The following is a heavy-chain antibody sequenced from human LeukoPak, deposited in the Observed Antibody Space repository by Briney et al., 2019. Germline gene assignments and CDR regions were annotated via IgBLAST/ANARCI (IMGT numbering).Heavy chain of an antibody. CDR1: GFTFSSYW. CDR2: IKQDGSEK. V-gene: IGHV3-7*01. Sequence: PGGSLRLSCAASGFTFSSYWMSWVRQAPGQGLERVANIKQDGSEKYYVDSVNGRFTISRDNAKNSLYLQMNSLRAEDTAVYYCARGQYYYDSSGYSYYFDYWGQGTLVTVSS. J-gene: IGHJ4*02. CDR3: ARGQYYYDSSGYSYYFDY. D-gene: IGHD3-22*01.